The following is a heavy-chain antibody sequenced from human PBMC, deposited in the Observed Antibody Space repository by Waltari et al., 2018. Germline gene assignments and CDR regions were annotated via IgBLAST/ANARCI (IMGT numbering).Heavy chain of an antibody. Sequence: QVQLQESGQGLVKPSQTLYLTCTVSGGSISRGGSYWSWIRQHPGKGLEWIGYIYYSGSTYYNPSLKSLVTISLDTSKNQFSLKLSSVTAADTAVYYCASAPYYYDSSGPQIWGQGTMVTVSS. CDR2: IYYSGST. D-gene: IGHD3-22*01. J-gene: IGHJ3*02. V-gene: IGHV4-31*01. CDR1: GGSISRGGSY. CDR3: ASAPYYYDSSGPQI.